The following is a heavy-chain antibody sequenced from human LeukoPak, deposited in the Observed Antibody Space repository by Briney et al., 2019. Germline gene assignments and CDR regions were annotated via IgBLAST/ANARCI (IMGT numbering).Heavy chain of an antibody. J-gene: IGHJ4*02. CDR3: ARGVYEEDVNY. V-gene: IGHV3-11*05. Sequence: GGSLRLSCAASGFTFSDYYMSWIRQAPGKGLEWVSYISKSSSSTNYADSVKGRFSMSRDNAKNSLYLQLNSLTAEDTAVYYCARGVYEEDVNYWGQGTLVTVSS. D-gene: IGHD6-13*01. CDR2: ISKSSSST. CDR1: GFTFSDYY.